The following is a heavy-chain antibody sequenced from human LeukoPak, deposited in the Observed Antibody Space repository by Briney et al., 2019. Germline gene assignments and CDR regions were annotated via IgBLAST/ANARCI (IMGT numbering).Heavy chain of an antibody. CDR3: ASTPSTYGDYPFDY. J-gene: IGHJ4*02. Sequence: PPQTLSLTCSVSGGSISSGDYYWSWLRQPPGKGLEWIGYIYHSGGTYYNPSLKSRVTMSVDTSKNQFSLTLTSVTAADTAIYYCASTPSTYGDYPFDYWGQGTLVTVSS. V-gene: IGHV4-30-4*01. D-gene: IGHD4-17*01. CDR1: GGSISSGDYY. CDR2: IYHSGGT.